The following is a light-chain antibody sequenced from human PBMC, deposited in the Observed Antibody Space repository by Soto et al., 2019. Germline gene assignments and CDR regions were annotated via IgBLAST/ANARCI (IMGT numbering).Light chain of an antibody. CDR1: QSVSSN. V-gene: IGKV3-15*01. Sequence: EIVMRQSPATLSVSPGERATLSCRAGQSVSSNLAWYQQKPGQAPRLLIYGASTRVAGIPARFSGSGSGTEFTLTISGLQSEDFAVYYCQQYDNWPPITFGQGTRLEIK. J-gene: IGKJ5*01. CDR2: GAS. CDR3: QQYDNWPPIT.